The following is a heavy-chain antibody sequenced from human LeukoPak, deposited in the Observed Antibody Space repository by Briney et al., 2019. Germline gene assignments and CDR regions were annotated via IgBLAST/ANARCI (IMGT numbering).Heavy chain of an antibody. J-gene: IGHJ4*02. CDR1: GFTFNIYV. V-gene: IGHV3-23*01. CDR2: IGDRGSDT. Sequence: GGSLRLSCAASGFTFNIYVMTWIRQAPGKGLEWVSAIGDRGSDTYYADPVKGRFTISRDNSKCTLYLQMNSLRAEDTAVYYCAKVGPPYSSGWSIEFDYWGQGTLVTVSS. CDR3: AKVGPPYSSGWSIEFDY. D-gene: IGHD6-19*01.